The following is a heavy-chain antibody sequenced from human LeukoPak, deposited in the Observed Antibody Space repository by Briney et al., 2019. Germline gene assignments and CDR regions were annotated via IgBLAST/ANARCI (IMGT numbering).Heavy chain of an antibody. CDR2: INHSGST. D-gene: IGHD6-13*01. V-gene: IGHV4-34*01. CDR3: AGGYRAAAVGY. CDR1: GGSFSGYY. J-gene: IGHJ4*02. Sequence: SETLSLTCAVYGGSFSGYYWSWIRQPPGKGLEWIGEINHSGSTNYNPSLKSRVTISVDTSKNQFSLKLSSVTAADTAVYYCAGGYRAAAVGYWGQGTLVTVSS.